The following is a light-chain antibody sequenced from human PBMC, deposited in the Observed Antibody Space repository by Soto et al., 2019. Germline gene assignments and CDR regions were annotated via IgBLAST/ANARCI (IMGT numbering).Light chain of an antibody. CDR2: DNS. CDR1: SSNIGAGYD. J-gene: IGLJ3*02. Sequence: QAVVTQPPSVSGAPGQRVTISCTGSSSNIGAGYDVHWYQQLPGTAPKLLIYDNSNRPSGVPDRFSGSKSGTSASLAITGLQADDEADYYCQSYDSSLSGWVFGGGTKVTVL. CDR3: QSYDSSLSGWV. V-gene: IGLV1-40*01.